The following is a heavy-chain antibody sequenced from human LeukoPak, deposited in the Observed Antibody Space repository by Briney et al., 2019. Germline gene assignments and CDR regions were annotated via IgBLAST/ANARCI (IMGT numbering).Heavy chain of an antibody. V-gene: IGHV3-30*03. D-gene: IGHD3-22*01. CDR3: AGFTMTGPVIDY. CDR2: ISYDGSNI. Sequence: PGGSLRLSCAASGFTFSSYGMHWVRQGPGKGLEWVAGISYDGSNIYYADSVRGRFTISRDNSKNTLYLQMNSLRAEDTAVFYCAGFTMTGPVIDYWAREPWSPSPQ. CDR1: GFTFSSYG. J-gene: IGHJ4*02.